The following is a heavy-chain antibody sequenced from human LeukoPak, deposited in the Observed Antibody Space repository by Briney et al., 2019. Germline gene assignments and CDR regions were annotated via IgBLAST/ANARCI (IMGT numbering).Heavy chain of an antibody. CDR3: ARDRHFFGVVYNWFDP. J-gene: IGHJ5*02. Sequence: GSLRLSCAASGFTFSDYYMSWIRQAPGKGLEWVGEINHSGSTNYNPSLKSRVTISVDTSKNQFSLKLSSVTAADTAVYYCARDRHFFGVVYNWFDPWGQGTLVTVSS. CDR1: GFTFSDYY. V-gene: IGHV4-34*01. CDR2: INHSGST. D-gene: IGHD3-3*01.